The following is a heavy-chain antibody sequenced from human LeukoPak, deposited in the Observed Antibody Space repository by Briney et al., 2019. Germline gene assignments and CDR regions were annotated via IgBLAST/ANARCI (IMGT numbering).Heavy chain of an antibody. CDR1: GGSFSGYY. CDR3: ARRLVDSGASQVSDD. Sequence: PSETLSLTCAVCGGSFSGYYWSWIRQPPGKGLDWIGEINDSGSVNCNPSLKNRVTLSVDTSKNQFSLRLSSVAAADTAVYYCARRLVDSGASQVSDDWGQGTLVTVSS. V-gene: IGHV4-34*01. J-gene: IGHJ4*02. D-gene: IGHD2-15*01. CDR2: INDSGSV.